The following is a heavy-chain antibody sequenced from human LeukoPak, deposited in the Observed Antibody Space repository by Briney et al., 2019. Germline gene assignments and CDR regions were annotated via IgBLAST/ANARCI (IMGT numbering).Heavy chain of an antibody. CDR1: SGSISSYF. D-gene: IGHD4-17*01. J-gene: IGHJ4*02. CDR2: VYYSGST. Sequence: SETLSLTCTVSSGSISSYFWSWIRQPPGKGLEWIGYVYYSGSTSYNPSLKSRVTISVDRSKSQFSLRLSSVTAADTAVYYCAREGYGDYVRFYFDYWGQGTLVTVSS. CDR3: AREGYGDYVRFYFDY. V-gene: IGHV4-59*12.